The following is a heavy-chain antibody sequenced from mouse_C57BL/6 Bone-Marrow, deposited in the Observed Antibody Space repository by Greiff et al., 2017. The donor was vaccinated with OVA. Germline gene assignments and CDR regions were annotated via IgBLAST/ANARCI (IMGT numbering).Heavy chain of an antibody. CDR3: TRGVYGSSYGYAMDY. D-gene: IGHD1-1*01. V-gene: IGHV1-15*01. Sequence: QVHVKQSGAELVRPGASVTLSCKASGYTFTDYEMHWVKQTPVHGLEWIGAIDPETGGTAYNQKFKGKAILTADKSSSTAYMELRSLTSEDSAVYYCTRGVYGSSYGYAMDYWGQGTSVTVSS. CDR1: GYTFTDYE. CDR2: IDPETGGT. J-gene: IGHJ4*01.